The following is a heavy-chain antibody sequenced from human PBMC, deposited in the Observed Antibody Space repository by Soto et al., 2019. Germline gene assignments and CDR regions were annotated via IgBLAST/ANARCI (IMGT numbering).Heavy chain of an antibody. CDR3: SHGYYQYFAS. CDR1: GFTFNNYA. CDR2: ISFSGFTT. Sequence: GGSLRLSCAASGFTFNNYAMSWVRQAPGKGLEWVSTISFSGFTTYYADSVKGRFTISRDNSKNTLYLQMNSLKTEDTAVYFCSHGYYQYFASWGQGTLVTVSS. V-gene: IGHV3-23*01. J-gene: IGHJ4*02. D-gene: IGHD5-18*01.